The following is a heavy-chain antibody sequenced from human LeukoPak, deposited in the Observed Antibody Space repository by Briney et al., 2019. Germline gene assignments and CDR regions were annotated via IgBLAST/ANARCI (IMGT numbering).Heavy chain of an antibody. J-gene: IGHJ4*02. CDR3: ASWGEGALDI. D-gene: IGHD1-26*01. Sequence: PGGSLTLSREASGFTFSSYSMNWVRKAQGQGLELNSYISTSTATIYYANSVKGRFTISRDNAKKSLYLQMNSLRVEDTGVYYCASWGEGALDIGGQGTGDTVS. CDR2: ISTSTATI. CDR1: GFTFSSYS. V-gene: IGHV3-48*01.